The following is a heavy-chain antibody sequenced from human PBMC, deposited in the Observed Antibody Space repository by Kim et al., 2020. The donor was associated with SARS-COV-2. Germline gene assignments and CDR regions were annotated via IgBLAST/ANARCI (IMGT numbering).Heavy chain of an antibody. CDR3: ARFDSGPAWFDP. V-gene: IGHV4-59*13. J-gene: IGHJ5*02. Sequence: SETLSLTCTVSGGSISSYYWSWIRQPPGKGLEWIGSIYYSGSTNYNPSLKTRVTISVDTSKTQFSLKLSSVTAADTAVYYCARFDSGPAWFDPWGQGTLIIVSS. CDR1: GGSISSYY. CDR2: IYYSGST. D-gene: IGHD5-12*01.